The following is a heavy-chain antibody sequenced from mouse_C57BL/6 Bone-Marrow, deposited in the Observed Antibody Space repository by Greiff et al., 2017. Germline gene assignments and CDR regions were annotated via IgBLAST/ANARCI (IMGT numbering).Heavy chain of an antibody. Sequence: QVQLQQPGAELVKPGASVKMSCKASGYTFTSYWITWVKHRPGQGLEWIGDIYPGSGSTNYNEKFKSKATLTVDTSSSTAYMQLSSLTSEDSAVYYCARDYYGSSYEDYFDYWGQGTTLTVSS. J-gene: IGHJ2*01. CDR2: IYPGSGST. V-gene: IGHV1-55*01. D-gene: IGHD1-1*01. CDR1: GYTFTSYW. CDR3: ARDYYGSSYEDYFDY.